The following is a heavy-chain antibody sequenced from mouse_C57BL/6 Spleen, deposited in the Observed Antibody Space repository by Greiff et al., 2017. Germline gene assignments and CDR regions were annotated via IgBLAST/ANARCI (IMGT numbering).Heavy chain of an antibody. CDR3: ARHEGPGRTTVVEEYFDV. V-gene: IGHV1-62-2*01. Sequence: QVQLQQSGAELVKPGASVKLSCKASGYTFTEYTIHWVKQRSGQGLEWIGWFYPGSGSIKYNEKFKDKATLTADKSSSTVYMELSRLTSEDSAVYFCARHEGPGRTTVVEEYFDVWGTGTTVTVSS. J-gene: IGHJ1*03. CDR1: GYTFTEYT. D-gene: IGHD1-1*01. CDR2: FYPGSGSI.